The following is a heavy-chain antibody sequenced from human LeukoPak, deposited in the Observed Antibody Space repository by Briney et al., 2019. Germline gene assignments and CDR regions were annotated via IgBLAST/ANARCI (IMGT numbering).Heavy chain of an antibody. D-gene: IGHD6-6*01. CDR1: GGSFSGYY. Sequence: SETLSLTCAVYGGSFSGYYWSWIRQPPGKGLEWIREINHSGSTNYNPSLKSRVTISVDTSKNQFSLKLSSVTAADTAVYYCARGAVAARYGVFDYWGQGTLVTVSS. J-gene: IGHJ4*02. CDR3: ARGAVAARYGVFDY. CDR2: INHSGST. V-gene: IGHV4-34*01.